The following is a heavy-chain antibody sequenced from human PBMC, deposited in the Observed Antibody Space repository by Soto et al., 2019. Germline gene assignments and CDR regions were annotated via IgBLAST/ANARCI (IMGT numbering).Heavy chain of an antibody. V-gene: IGHV3-23*01. J-gene: IGHJ6*02. CDR1: GFTFNNFA. D-gene: IGHD3-9*01. Sequence: EVQLLESGGGLVQPGGSLRLSCAASGFTFNNFAMSWVRQAPGKGLGWVSSLSGSGGSTYYADSVKGRFTISRDNSKNTLYLQMNSLRAEDTAVYYCARDQVRYSDVWGQGTTVTVSS. CDR2: LSGSGGST. CDR3: ARDQVRYSDV.